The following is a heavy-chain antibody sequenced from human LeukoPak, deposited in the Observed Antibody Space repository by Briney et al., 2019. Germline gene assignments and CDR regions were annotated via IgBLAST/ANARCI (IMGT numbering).Heavy chain of an antibody. V-gene: IGHV3-30-3*01. CDR1: GFTFSSYA. J-gene: IGHJ4*02. CDR3: ARDFSYYGSGSYYIN. CDR2: ISYDGSNK. Sequence: GGSLRLSCAASGFTFSSYAMHWVRQAPDKGLEWVAVISYDGSNKYYADSVKGRFTISRGNSKNTLYLQMNSLRAEDTAVYYCARDFSYYGSGSYYINWGQGTLVTVSS. D-gene: IGHD3-10*01.